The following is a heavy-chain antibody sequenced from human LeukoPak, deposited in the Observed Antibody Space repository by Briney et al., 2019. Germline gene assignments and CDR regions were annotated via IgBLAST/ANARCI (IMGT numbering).Heavy chain of an antibody. CDR3: SRSQFDY. J-gene: IGHJ4*02. CDR1: GFPFSSYW. V-gene: IGHV3-74*03. CDR2: ISGDGTIK. Sequence: GGSLRLSCEPSGFPFSSYWMLWVRQAPGQGLVWVSRISGDGTIKTYADFVRGRFIVSRDNTKNILYLQMNSLKVEDTATYFCSRSQFDYWGQGVLVTVSS.